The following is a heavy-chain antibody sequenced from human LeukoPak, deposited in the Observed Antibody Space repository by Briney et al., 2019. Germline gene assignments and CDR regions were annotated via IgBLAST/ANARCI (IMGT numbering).Heavy chain of an antibody. J-gene: IGHJ4*02. D-gene: IGHD6-13*01. Sequence: PGGSLRLSCAASGFTFTNYWMSRVRQAPGKGLEWVANINEDGSEKYYVDSVPGRFTISRDNAKNSLYLQMNSLRAEDTAVYYCARDEAAAGFLGYWGQGTLVTVSS. CDR2: INEDGSEK. CDR3: ARDEAAAGFLGY. CDR1: GFTFTNYW. V-gene: IGHV3-7*01.